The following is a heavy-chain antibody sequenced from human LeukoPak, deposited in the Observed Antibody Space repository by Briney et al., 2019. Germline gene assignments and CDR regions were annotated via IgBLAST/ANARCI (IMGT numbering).Heavy chain of an antibody. D-gene: IGHD3-22*01. CDR3: ARGRSYYDSSGYYFTEHYYYYGMDV. Sequence: PGRSLRLSCAASGFTFSSYGMHWVRQAPGKGLEWVAVISYDGSNKYYADSVKGRFTISRDNSKNTLYLQMNSLRAEDTAVYYCARGRSYYDSSGYYFTEHYYYYGMDVWGQGTTVTVSS. J-gene: IGHJ6*02. CDR1: GFTFSSYG. V-gene: IGHV3-30*03. CDR2: ISYDGSNK.